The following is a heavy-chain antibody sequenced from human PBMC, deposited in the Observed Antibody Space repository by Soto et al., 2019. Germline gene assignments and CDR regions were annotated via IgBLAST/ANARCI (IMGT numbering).Heavy chain of an antibody. Sequence: SETLSLTSTVSGGSISSYYWSWIRQPPGKGLEWIGYIYYSGSTNYNPSLKSRVTISVDTSKNQFSLKLSSVTAADTAVYYCARSNIGYYYGRFYYFDYWGHVTLVTVYS. V-gene: IGHV4-59*01. D-gene: IGHD3-22*01. CDR1: GGSISSYY. J-gene: IGHJ4*01. CDR2: IYYSGST. CDR3: ARSNIGYYYGRFYYFDY.